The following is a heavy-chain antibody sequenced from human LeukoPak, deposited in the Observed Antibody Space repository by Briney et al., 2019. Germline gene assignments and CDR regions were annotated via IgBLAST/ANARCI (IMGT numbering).Heavy chain of an antibody. J-gene: IGHJ4*02. D-gene: IGHD5-18*01. V-gene: IGHV4-34*01. Sequence: SETLSLTCAVYGGSFSGYYWSWIRQPPGKGLEWIGEINHSGSTNYNPSLKSRVTISVDTSKNQFSLKLSSVTAADTAVYYCAREGDTAMAHFDYWGQGTLVTVSS. CDR2: INHSGST. CDR1: GGSFSGYY. CDR3: AREGDTAMAHFDY.